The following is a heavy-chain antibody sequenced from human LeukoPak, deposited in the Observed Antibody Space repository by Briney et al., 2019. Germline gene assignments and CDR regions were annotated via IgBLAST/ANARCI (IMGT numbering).Heavy chain of an antibody. Sequence: GGSLRLSCAASGSTFSSYAMRWVRQAPGKGLEWVSAISGSGGSTYYADSVKGRFTISRDNSKNTLYLQMNSLRAKDTAVYYSAKDLGVRGFITVDAFYIWGQGTMVTVSS. V-gene: IGHV3-23*01. CDR3: AKDLGVRGFITVDAFYI. J-gene: IGHJ3*02. CDR2: ISGSGGST. D-gene: IGHD3-10*01. CDR1: GSTFSSYA.